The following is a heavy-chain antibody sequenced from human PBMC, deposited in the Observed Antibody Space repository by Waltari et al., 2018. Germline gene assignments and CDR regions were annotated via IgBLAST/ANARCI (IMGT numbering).Heavy chain of an antibody. CDR1: GFTFSSYS. CDR3: AREQDILTGYLGYFDY. V-gene: IGHV3-21*01. CDR2: ISSSSSYI. D-gene: IGHD3-9*01. J-gene: IGHJ4*02. Sequence: EVQLVESGGGLVKPGGSLRLSCAASGFTFSSYSMNWVRQAPGKGLEWVSSISSSSSYIYYADSVKCRVTISRDNAKNSLYLQMNSLRAEDTAVYYCAREQDILTGYLGYFDYWGQGTLVTVAS.